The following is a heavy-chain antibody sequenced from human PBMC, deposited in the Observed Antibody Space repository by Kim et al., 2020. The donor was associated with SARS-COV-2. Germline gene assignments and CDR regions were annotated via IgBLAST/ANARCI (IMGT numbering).Heavy chain of an antibody. CDR3: ANDGVGVGATNPYYYYYMDV. CDR2: ISGDGGST. V-gene: IGHV3-43*02. J-gene: IGHJ6*03. D-gene: IGHD1-26*01. CDR1: GFTFDDYA. Sequence: GGSLRLSCAASGFTFDDYAMHWVRQAPGKGLEWVSLISGDGGSTYYADPVKGRFTISSDNSKNSLYLQMNNLRTEDTALYYCANDGVGVGATNPYYYYYMDVWGKGTTVTVSS.